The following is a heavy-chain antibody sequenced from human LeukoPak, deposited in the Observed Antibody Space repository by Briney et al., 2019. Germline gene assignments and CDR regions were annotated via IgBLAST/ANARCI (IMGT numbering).Heavy chain of an antibody. CDR2: IWYDGSNK. D-gene: IGHD3-22*01. J-gene: IGHJ4*02. Sequence: GGSLRLSCAASGFTFSSYGVHWVRQAPGKGLEWVAVIWYDGSNKYYADSVKGRFTISRDNSKNTLYLQMNSLRAEDTAVYYCAREPPAGYYYDSSGYYDYWGQGTLVTVSS. CDR1: GFTFSSYG. CDR3: AREPPAGYYYDSSGYYDY. V-gene: IGHV3-33*01.